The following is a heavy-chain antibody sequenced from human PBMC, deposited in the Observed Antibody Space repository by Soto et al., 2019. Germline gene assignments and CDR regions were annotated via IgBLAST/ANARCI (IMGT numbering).Heavy chain of an antibody. CDR3: ERDKHATGVTDS. D-gene: IGHD3-10*01. V-gene: IGHV1-18*04. CDR1: GFTFTNYG. J-gene: IGHJ4*02. Sequence: QVQLVQSGAEVRKPGASVKVSCKASGFTFTNYGITWVRQAPGQGLEWMGWISPYNGNTNYEQKLQGRLTLTTDRSTNTAYMELRSLRRDATAVYYCERDKHATGVTDSWGQGTLVTVSS. CDR2: ISPYNGNT.